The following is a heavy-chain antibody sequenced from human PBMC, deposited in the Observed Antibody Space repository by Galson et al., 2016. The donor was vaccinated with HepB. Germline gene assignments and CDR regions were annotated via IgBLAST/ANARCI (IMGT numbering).Heavy chain of an antibody. Sequence: SLRLSCAASGFSFRSYWMHWVRQPPGKGLVWVARINGEGSSTSNADSVKGRFSISRDNAKNTLDLQMNSLRVDDTAVYYCARLPLDSNGYASAFKWFDMWGQGSLVIVSS. D-gene: IGHD3-22*01. J-gene: IGHJ4*02. CDR2: INGEGSST. CDR3: ARLPLDSNGYASAFKWFDM. V-gene: IGHV3-74*01. CDR1: GFSFRSYW.